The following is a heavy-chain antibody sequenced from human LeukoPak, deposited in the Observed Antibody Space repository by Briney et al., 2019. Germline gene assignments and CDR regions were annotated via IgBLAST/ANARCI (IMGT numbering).Heavy chain of an antibody. Sequence: PSETLSLTCTVSGASMRNYYWSWIRQRPGKGLEWVGYVSYSGSTNYNPSLKSRVTISIDASKNQFSLKLDSVNAADTGVYYCARENSGWLYFDCWGQGTLVAASS. V-gene: IGHV4-59*12. CDR2: VSYSGST. J-gene: IGHJ4*02. CDR1: GASMRNYY. D-gene: IGHD6-19*01. CDR3: ARENSGWLYFDC.